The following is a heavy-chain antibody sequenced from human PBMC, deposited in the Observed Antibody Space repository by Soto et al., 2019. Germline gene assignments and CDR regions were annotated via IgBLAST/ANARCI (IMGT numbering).Heavy chain of an antibody. J-gene: IGHJ4*02. CDR1: GGSFSGYY. V-gene: IGHV4-34*01. Sequence: QVQLQQWGAGLLKPSETLSLTCAVYGGSFSGYYWSWIRQPPGKGLEWIGEIYHSGSTNYNPSLKSRVTISVDKSKNQFSLKLSSVTAADTAVYYCAREHIAAAGIFDYWGQGTLVTVSS. CDR2: IYHSGST. D-gene: IGHD6-13*01. CDR3: AREHIAAAGIFDY.